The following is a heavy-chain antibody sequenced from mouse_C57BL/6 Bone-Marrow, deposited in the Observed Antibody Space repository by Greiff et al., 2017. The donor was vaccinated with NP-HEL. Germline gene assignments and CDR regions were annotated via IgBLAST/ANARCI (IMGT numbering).Heavy chain of an antibody. V-gene: IGHV15-2*01. Sequence: VQLQQSGSELRSPGSSVKLSCKDFDSEVFTIAYMSWVRQKPGHGFEWIGGILPSIGRTIYGEKFEDKATLDADTLSNTAYLELNSLTSEDSAIYYCARKGYGLDWYFDVWGTGTTVTVSS. CDR3: ARKGYGLDWYFDV. CDR2: ILPSIGRT. D-gene: IGHD1-1*01. CDR1: DSEVFTIAY. J-gene: IGHJ1*03.